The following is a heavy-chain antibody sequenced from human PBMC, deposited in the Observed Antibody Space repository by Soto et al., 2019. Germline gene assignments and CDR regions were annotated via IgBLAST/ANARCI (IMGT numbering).Heavy chain of an antibody. J-gene: IGHJ4*02. V-gene: IGHV3-30*03. D-gene: IGHD2-2*01. CDR1: GFTFSSYC. CDR3: ASNLHCSSTSCPTTASNYHLNFEY. CDR2: ISYDGSNK. Sequence: PGGSLRLSGAASGFTFSSYCIHWVRQAPCKGLEWVAVISYDGSNKYYADSVKGRFTISRDNSKNTLYLQMNSLRAEDTAVYYFASNLHCSSTSCPTTASNYHLNFEYSGQGTLLPLSS.